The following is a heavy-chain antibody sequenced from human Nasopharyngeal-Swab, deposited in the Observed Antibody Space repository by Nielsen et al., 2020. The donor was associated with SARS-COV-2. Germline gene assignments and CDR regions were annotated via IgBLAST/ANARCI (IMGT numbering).Heavy chain of an antibody. CDR1: GGSFSGYY. Sequence: SETLCLTCAVYGGSFSGYYWSWIRQAQGEGLGWIGEISHSGSTNYTPSLRSRVTISVDTSKNQFSLKLSSVTAADTAVYYCSRGPALRRGSSSSGTYDYWGQGTLVTVSS. CDR2: ISHSGST. D-gene: IGHD6-6*01. CDR3: SRGPALRRGSSSSGTYDY. V-gene: IGHV4-34*01. J-gene: IGHJ4*02.